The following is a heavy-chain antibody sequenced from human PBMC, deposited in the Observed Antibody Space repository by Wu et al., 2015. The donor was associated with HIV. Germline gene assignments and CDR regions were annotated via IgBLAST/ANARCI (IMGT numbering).Heavy chain of an antibody. CDR2: INPNRGAT. J-gene: IGHJ5*02. CDR1: GYTFTGHY. V-gene: IGHV1-2*06. D-gene: IGHD3-10*01. Sequence: QVQMEQSGAEVKTPGASVKVACKASGYTFTGHYIHWVRQAPGQGLEWLGRINPNRGATNFAQKFQGRFTMSSDTSINTVFMELRRLTSDDTAKYYCARYIGSGDFNWFDPWGQGTLVTVSS. CDR3: ARYIGSGDFNWFDP.